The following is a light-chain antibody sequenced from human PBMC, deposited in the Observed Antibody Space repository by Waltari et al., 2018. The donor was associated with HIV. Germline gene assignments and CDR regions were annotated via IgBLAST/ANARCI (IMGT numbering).Light chain of an antibody. Sequence: QSALTQPPSASGSPGQSVTISCTGTSSDVGGYNYVSWYQQHPGKAPTLMIYEVSKRPSGVPDRFFGSKSGNTASLTVSGLQAEDEADYYCSSYAGSNNHVVFGGGTKLTVL. CDR3: SSYAGSNNHVV. J-gene: IGLJ2*01. CDR2: EVS. V-gene: IGLV2-8*01. CDR1: SSDVGGYNY.